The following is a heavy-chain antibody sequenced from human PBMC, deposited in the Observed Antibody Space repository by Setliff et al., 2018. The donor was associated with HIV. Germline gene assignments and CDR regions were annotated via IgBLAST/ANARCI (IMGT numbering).Heavy chain of an antibody. CDR1: GFTFSNAW. CDR3: TAVGSLAGRRPELN. CDR2: VKSKINGGTT. Sequence: ETLSLSCEASGFTFSNAWMNWVRQVPGKGLEWVGRVKSKINGGTTDYSTPVKGRFAISRDDSINTLYLQMNSLKTEDTAVYFCTAVGSLAGRRPELNWGRGTLVTVSS. V-gene: IGHV3-15*07. J-gene: IGHJ4*02. D-gene: IGHD6-6*01.